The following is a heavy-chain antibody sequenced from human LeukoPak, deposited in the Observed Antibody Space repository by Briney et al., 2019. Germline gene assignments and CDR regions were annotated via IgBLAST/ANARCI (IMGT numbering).Heavy chain of an antibody. Sequence: ASVKVSCKVSGYTLTELSMHWVRQAPGKGLEWMGGFDPEDGETIYAQKFQGRVTMTEDTSTDAAYMELSSLRSEDTDVYYRARAPRVLLWFGEVEFDYWGQGTLVTVSS. CDR2: FDPEDGET. V-gene: IGHV1-24*01. CDR1: GYTLTELS. D-gene: IGHD3-10*01. J-gene: IGHJ4*02. CDR3: ARAPRVLLWFGEVEFDY.